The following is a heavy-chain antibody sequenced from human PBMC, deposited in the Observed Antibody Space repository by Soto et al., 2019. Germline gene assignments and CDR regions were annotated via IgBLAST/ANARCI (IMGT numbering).Heavy chain of an antibody. CDR2: VYYSGST. CDR1: GGSISSGDYC. CDR3: ARDEYYGSGSYRF. V-gene: IGHV4-30-4*01. Sequence: SETLPHTCTVSGGSISSGDYCWSWIRQPPGKGLEWIGYVYYSGSTYYNPSLKSRVTISVDTSKNQFSLKLSSVTAADTAVYYCARDEYYGSGSYRFWGQGTLVTVSS. J-gene: IGHJ4*02. D-gene: IGHD3-10*01.